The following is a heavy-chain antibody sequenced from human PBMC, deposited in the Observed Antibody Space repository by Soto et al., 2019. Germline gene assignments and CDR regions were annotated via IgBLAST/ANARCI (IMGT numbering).Heavy chain of an antibody. CDR1: GYTFSAYY. CDR2: INPSNEIT. J-gene: IGHJ4*02. D-gene: IGHD1-26*01. V-gene: IGHV1-2*02. Sequence: GASVNVSCKTSGYTFSAYYVHWARLAPGRGFQWLGWINPSNEITTFSEFFQGRITMTRDTSTNTVHMELNMLTSDDTAVYYCMRGGWGDSPIDYWGQGTQVTVSS. CDR3: MRGGWGDSPIDY.